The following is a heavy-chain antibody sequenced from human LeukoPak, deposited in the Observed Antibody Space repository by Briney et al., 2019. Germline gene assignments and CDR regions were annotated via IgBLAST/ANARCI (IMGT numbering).Heavy chain of an antibody. V-gene: IGHV3-23*01. J-gene: IGHJ4*02. CDR3: ARAAYDSNGFTANHDY. Sequence: GSLRLSCVVSGFTFSGYGLSWVRQTPGKGLEWVSATSYSGDGAYYADSVRGRFTASRDSSTNTYYLQMDSLRAEDTAVYYCARAAYDSNGFTANHDYWGQGTLVTVSS. CDR2: TSYSGDGA. D-gene: IGHD3-22*01. CDR1: GFTFSGYG.